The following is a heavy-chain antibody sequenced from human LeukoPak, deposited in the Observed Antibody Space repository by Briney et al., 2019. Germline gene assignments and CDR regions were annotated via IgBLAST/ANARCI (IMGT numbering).Heavy chain of an antibody. V-gene: IGHV4-34*01. CDR1: GGSFSGYY. CDR3: ARGRYLGIAAAGSHFQH. J-gene: IGHJ1*01. CDR2: INHSGST. Sequence: SETLPLTCAVYGGSFSGYYWGWIRQPPGKGLEWIGEINHSGSTNYTSSRKCRVSLSLDTSKNQFSLKLSSVTAADTAVYYCARGRYLGIAAAGSHFQHWGQGTLVTVSS. D-gene: IGHD6-13*01.